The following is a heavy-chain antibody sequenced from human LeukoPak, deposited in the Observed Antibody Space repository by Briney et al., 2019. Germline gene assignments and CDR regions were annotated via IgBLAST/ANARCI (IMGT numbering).Heavy chain of an antibody. J-gene: IGHJ6*03. Sequence: GGSLRLSCAASGFTFSDYWMDWVRQAPGKGLVWVSVINIDGSYTTYADSVKGRFTISRDNSKNTVYLQMNSLRAEDTAVYYCARGQYSSSSVYYYYYYMDVWGKGTTVTVSS. D-gene: IGHD6-6*01. CDR1: GFTFSDYW. CDR3: ARGQYSSSSVYYYYYYMDV. V-gene: IGHV3-74*01. CDR2: INIDGSYT.